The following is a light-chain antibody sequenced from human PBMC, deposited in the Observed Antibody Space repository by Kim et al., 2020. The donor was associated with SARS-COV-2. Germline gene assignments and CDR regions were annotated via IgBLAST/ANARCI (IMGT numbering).Light chain of an antibody. CDR3: QQYGTSPPYT. Sequence: PGERATLSCRASQSVSSNYLAWYQQKPGQAPRLLIYGASSRAPGIPDRFSGSGSGTDFTLTISRLQPEDFAVYYCQQYGTSPPYTFGQGTKLEI. CDR2: GAS. V-gene: IGKV3-20*01. J-gene: IGKJ2*01. CDR1: QSVSSNY.